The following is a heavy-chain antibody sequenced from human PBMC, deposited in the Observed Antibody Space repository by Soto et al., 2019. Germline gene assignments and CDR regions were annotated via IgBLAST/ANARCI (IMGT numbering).Heavy chain of an antibody. CDR3: ARAAGTFIYYYYGMDV. Sequence: ASVKVSCKASGYTFTSYYMHWVRQAPGQGLEWMGIINPSGGSTSYAQKFQGRVTMTRDTSTSTVYMELSSLRSEDTAVYYCARAAGTFIYYYYGMDVWGQGTTVTVYS. J-gene: IGHJ6*02. D-gene: IGHD1-1*01. CDR1: GYTFTSYY. CDR2: INPSGGST. V-gene: IGHV1-46*01.